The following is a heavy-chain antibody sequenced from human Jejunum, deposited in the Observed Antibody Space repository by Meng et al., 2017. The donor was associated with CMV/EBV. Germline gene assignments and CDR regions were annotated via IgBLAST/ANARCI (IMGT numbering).Heavy chain of an antibody. J-gene: IGHJ6*03. CDR2: IYHVGGT. Sequence: SCEVSGFSVGINFLTWVRQAPGKGLEWVSVIYHVGGTYYADSVRGRFTISRDNSKNTLFLQMDSLRAEDTAVYYCARASPHAYMDVWGQGTTVTVSS. V-gene: IGHV3-53*01. CDR1: GFSVGINF. CDR3: ARASPHAYMDV.